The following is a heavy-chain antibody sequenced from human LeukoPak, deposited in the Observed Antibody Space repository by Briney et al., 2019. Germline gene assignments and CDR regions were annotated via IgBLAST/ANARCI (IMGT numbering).Heavy chain of an antibody. CDR1: GFTVSSNY. J-gene: IGHJ4*02. D-gene: IGHD4-17*01. CDR2: IYSGGST. Sequence: GGSLRLSCAASGFTVSSNYMSWVRQAPGKGLEWVSVIYSGGSTYYADSVKGRFTISRDNSKNTLYLQMNSLKAEDTAVYYCARDGDGDSPFDYWGQGTLVTVSS. V-gene: IGHV3-53*01. CDR3: ARDGDGDSPFDY.